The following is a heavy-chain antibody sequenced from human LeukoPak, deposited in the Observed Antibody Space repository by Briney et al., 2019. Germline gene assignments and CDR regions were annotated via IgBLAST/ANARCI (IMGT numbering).Heavy chain of an antibody. CDR3: AKGRGSFTYYFDY. CDR1: GFTFSTYG. V-gene: IGHV3-30*18. Sequence: SGGSLRLSCAASGFTFSTYGIHWVRQAPGKGLEWVAVISYDGSNKYYADSVKGRFTISRDNSKNTLYLQMNSLRAEDTAIYYCAKGRGSFTYYFDYWGQGTLVTVSS. D-gene: IGHD1-26*01. J-gene: IGHJ4*02. CDR2: ISYDGSNK.